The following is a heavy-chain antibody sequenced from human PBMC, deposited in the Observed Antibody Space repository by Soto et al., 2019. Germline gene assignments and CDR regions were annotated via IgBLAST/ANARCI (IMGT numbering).Heavy chain of an antibody. CDR1: GYTFTSYG. CDR2: ISAYNGNT. D-gene: IGHD6-19*01. Sequence: QVQLVQSGAEVKKPGASVKVSCKASGYTFTSYGISWVRQAPGQGLEWMGWISAYNGNTNYAQKLQGRVTMTTDTATSPAYMELRSLRSNDTVVYYCAGQQWLYDNFVMGVLGQGTTVTV. CDR3: AGQQWLYDNFVMGV. J-gene: IGHJ6*02. V-gene: IGHV1-18*01.